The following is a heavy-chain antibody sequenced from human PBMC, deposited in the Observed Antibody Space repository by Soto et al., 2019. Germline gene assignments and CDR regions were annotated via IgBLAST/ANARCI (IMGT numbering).Heavy chain of an antibody. Sequence: ASLKVSFKASGYTFTIYYMHLLRQAPGQGLEWMGIINPSGGSTSYAQKFQGRVTMTRDTSTSTVYMELSSLRSEDTAVYYCARAVAHLNYDSSGYYRYFDYWGQGTLVTVSS. CDR3: ARAVAHLNYDSSGYYRYFDY. V-gene: IGHV1-46*01. D-gene: IGHD3-22*01. J-gene: IGHJ4*02. CDR1: GYTFTIYY. CDR2: INPSGGST.